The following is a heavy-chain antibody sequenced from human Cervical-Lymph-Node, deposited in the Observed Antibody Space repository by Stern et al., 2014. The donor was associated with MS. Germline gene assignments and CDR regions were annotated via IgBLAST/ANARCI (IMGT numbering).Heavy chain of an antibody. D-gene: IGHD2-21*02. J-gene: IGHJ6*02. V-gene: IGHV1-46*01. CDR1: GYTFINYY. CDR2: INTLGGST. CDR3: AREYVEASGVGYLYYGLDV. Sequence: VQLVQSGAEVKKPGASVKVPCKASGYTFINYYMHWVRQAPGHGLEWMGIINTLGGSTDYTQKFQGRLTMTRDTSTTTVSMELSGLRPEDTAVYYCAREYVEASGVGYLYYGLDVWGQGTTVIVSS.